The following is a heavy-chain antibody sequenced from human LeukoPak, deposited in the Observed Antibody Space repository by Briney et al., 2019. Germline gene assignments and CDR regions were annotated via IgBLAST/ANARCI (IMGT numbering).Heavy chain of an antibody. J-gene: IGHJ4*02. CDR1: GYSFTSYW. CDR3: ARLLAGAAAGTKSDY. Sequence: GESLKISCKGSGYSFTSYWISWVRQMPGKGLEWMGRIDPSDSYTNYSPSFQGYVTISADKSISTAYLQWSSLKASDTAMYYCARLLAGAAAGTKSDYWGQGTLVTVSS. V-gene: IGHV5-10-1*01. D-gene: IGHD6-13*01. CDR2: IDPSDSYT.